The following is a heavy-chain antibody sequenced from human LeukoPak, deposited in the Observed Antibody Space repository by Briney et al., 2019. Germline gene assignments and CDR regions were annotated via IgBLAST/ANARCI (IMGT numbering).Heavy chain of an antibody. CDR3: ARKEARSRMWFDP. J-gene: IGHJ5*02. CDR2: IYYSGST. V-gene: IGHV4-61*01. CDR1: GGSVSSGSYY. Sequence: SETLSLTCTVSGGSVSSGSYYWSWIRQPPGKGLEWIGYIYYSGSTNYNPSLKSRVTISVDTSKNQFSLKLSSVTAADTAVYYCARKEARSRMWFDPWGQGTLVTVSS. D-gene: IGHD1-14*01.